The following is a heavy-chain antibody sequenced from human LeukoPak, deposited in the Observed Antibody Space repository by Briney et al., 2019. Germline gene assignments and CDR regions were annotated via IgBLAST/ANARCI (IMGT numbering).Heavy chain of an antibody. J-gene: IGHJ4*02. V-gene: IGHV3-30*02. CDR3: AKDEGIVVVPAATSFDY. CDR1: GFTFSSSG. D-gene: IGHD2-2*01. CDR2: IRYDGGNK. Sequence: PGGSLRLSCTASGFTFSSSGLHWVRQAPGKGLEWVAFIRYDGGNKYYADSVKGRFTISRDNSKNTLYLQMNSLRAEDTAVYYCAKDEGIVVVPAATSFDYWGQGTLVTVSS.